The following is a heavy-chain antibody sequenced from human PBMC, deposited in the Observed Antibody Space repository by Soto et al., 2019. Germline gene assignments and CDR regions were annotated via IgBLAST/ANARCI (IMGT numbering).Heavy chain of an antibody. D-gene: IGHD3-16*01. J-gene: IGHJ6*02. Sequence: PGGSLRLSCAVSGFTFSSYGMHWVRQAPGKGLEWVAHISYDGSYGGDTKYADSVKGRFTISRDNSENTVFLQMGSLRRDDTGVYYCVKDNYAGGILSSRREAVYYHAMDVWGRGTTVTVSS. CDR1: GFTFSSYG. CDR2: ISYDGSYGGDT. V-gene: IGHV3-30*18. CDR3: VKDNYAGGILSSRREAVYYHAMDV.